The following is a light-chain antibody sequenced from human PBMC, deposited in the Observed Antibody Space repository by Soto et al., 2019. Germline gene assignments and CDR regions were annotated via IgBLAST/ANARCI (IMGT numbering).Light chain of an antibody. CDR3: QQYGSSVT. CDR1: RSVRNY. CDR2: DAS. J-gene: IGKJ1*01. V-gene: IGKV3-20*01. Sequence: EIVLTRSPAPLSLSPGQSATLSCRPSRSVRNYLAWSQQEPGHAPXVLIHDASSRPTDIPARFSGSGSGTDFTLTISRLEPEDSAVYYCQQYGSSVTFGQGTKVDIK.